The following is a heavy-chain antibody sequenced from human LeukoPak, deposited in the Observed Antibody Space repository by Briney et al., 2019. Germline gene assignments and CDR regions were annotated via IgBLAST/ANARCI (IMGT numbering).Heavy chain of an antibody. J-gene: IGHJ4*02. CDR1: GGSISSSSYY. CDR3: ARDARDGAYCGGDCYFPFDY. CDR2: IYYSGST. V-gene: IGHV4-39*07. D-gene: IGHD2-21*02. Sequence: SETLSLTCTVSGGSISSSSYYWGWIRQPPGKGLEWIRSIYYSGSTYYNPSLKSRVTISVDTSKNQFSLKLSSVTAADTAVYYCARDARDGAYCGGDCYFPFDYWGQGTLVTVSS.